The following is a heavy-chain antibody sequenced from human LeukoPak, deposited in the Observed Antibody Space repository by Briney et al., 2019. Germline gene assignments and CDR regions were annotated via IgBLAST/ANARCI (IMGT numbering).Heavy chain of an antibody. Sequence: GGSLRLSCASSGFISSSYAMSWVRQAPGKGLEWVSGISGSGIRTFYADSVKGRVTISRDNSENTLYMQMHSLRADDTAVYYCAKGDSGISYYYGMDVWGQGTTVAVSS. CDR1: GFISSSYA. V-gene: IGHV3-23*01. CDR3: AKGDSGISYYYGMDV. D-gene: IGHD6-13*01. CDR2: ISGSGIRT. J-gene: IGHJ6*02.